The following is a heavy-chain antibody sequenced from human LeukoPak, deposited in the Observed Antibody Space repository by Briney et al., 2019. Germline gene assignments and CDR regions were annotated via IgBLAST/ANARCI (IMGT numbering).Heavy chain of an antibody. CDR3: ARGWIQLWS. CDR2: IYRGGST. Sequence: GGSLRLSCAASGFSVISNYMNWVRQSPGKGLELVSVIYRGGSTYYPDSVKGRFTISRDSSTNTLHLEMNSLRAEDTAVYYYARGWIQLWSWGQGTLVTVSS. V-gene: IGHV3-53*01. D-gene: IGHD5-18*01. CDR1: GFSVISNY. J-gene: IGHJ4*02.